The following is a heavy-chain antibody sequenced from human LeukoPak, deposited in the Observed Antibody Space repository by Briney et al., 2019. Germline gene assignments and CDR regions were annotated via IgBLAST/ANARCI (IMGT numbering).Heavy chain of an antibody. CDR1: IGSISSGGYY. Sequence: SQTLSLTCTVSIGSISSGGYYWISIRQHPGKGLEWIGYIYYSGSTYYNPSLKSRVTISVDTSKNQFSLKLSSVTAADTAVYYCARGATSSWYDYFDYWGQGTLVTVSS. CDR2: IYYSGST. D-gene: IGHD6-13*01. J-gene: IGHJ4*02. CDR3: ARGATSSWYDYFDY. V-gene: IGHV4-31*03.